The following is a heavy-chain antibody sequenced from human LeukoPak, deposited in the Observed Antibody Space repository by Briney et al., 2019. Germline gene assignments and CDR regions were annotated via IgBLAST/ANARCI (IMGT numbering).Heavy chain of an antibody. CDR3: AREGTYYYGSGSSPVDY. V-gene: IGHV4-34*01. CDR1: GGSFSNLY. Sequence: SETLSLTCAVYGGSFSNLYWSWLRQPPGKGLEWIGEINHRGSTTYNPSLKSRVTISVDTSKNQFSLKLSSVTAADTAMYYCAREGTYYYGSGSSPVDYWGQGTLVTVSS. D-gene: IGHD3-10*01. J-gene: IGHJ4*02. CDR2: INHRGST.